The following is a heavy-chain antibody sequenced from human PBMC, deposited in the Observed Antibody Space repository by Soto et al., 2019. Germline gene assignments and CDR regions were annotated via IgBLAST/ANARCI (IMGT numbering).Heavy chain of an antibody. Sequence: ASVKVSCKASGYTFTSYDINWVRQATGQGLEWMGWMNPNSGNTGYAQKFQGRVTMTRNTSISTAYMELSSLRSEDTAVYYCARGMTTVGYYYYYYMDVWAKGPRSPSP. CDR1: GYTFTSYD. V-gene: IGHV1-8*01. D-gene: IGHD4-17*01. J-gene: IGHJ6*03. CDR3: ARGMTTVGYYYYYYMDV. CDR2: MNPNSGNT.